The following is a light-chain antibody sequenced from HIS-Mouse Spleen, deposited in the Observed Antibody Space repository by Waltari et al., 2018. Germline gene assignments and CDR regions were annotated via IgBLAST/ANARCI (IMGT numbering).Light chain of an antibody. CDR2: EDS. CDR1: ALPKKY. Sequence: SYELTQPPSVSVSPGQTARITCSVDALPKKYAYWYQQKSGQAPVLVIYEDSKRPSGFPERFSGSSSGTMATLTISGAQVEDEADYYCYSTDSSGNHRVFGGGTKLTVL. J-gene: IGLJ2*01. CDR3: YSTDSSGNHRV. V-gene: IGLV3-10*01.